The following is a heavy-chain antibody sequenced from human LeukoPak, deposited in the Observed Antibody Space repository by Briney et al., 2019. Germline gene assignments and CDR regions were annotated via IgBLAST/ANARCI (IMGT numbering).Heavy chain of an antibody. CDR1: GFSFGDYG. Sequence: GGSLRLSCTASGFSFGDYGMSWVRQAPGKGLEWIGFIRSKAYGGTSEYAAPVKGRFTISRDDSKSIAYLQMNSLKTEDTAVYYCTSTRYASGGEFDCWGQGTLVTVSS. J-gene: IGHJ4*02. CDR3: TSTRYASGGEFDC. V-gene: IGHV3-49*04. D-gene: IGHD3-10*01. CDR2: IRSKAYGGTS.